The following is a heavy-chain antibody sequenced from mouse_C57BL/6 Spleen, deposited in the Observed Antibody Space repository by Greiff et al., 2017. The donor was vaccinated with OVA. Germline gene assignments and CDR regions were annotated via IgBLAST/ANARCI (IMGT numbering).Heavy chain of an antibody. D-gene: IGHD2-1*01. CDR3: TRDLLWAY. CDR2: INPSNGGT. V-gene: IGHV1-53*01. Sequence: QVQLKQPGTELVKPGASVKLSCKASGYTFTSYWMHWVKQRPGQGLEWIGNINPSNGGTNYNQKFKGKAILTADKSSSTAYMELRSLTSEDSAVYYCTRDLLWAYWGQGTLVTVSA. J-gene: IGHJ3*01. CDR1: GYTFTSYW.